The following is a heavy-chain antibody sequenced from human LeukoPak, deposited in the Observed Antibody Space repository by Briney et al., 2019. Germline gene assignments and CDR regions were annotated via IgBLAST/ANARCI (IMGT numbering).Heavy chain of an antibody. CDR1: GFTFSSYS. D-gene: IGHD2-21*01. Sequence: GGSLRLSCAASGFTFSSYSMNWVRQAPGKGLEWVGRIKSKTDGGTTDYAAPVKGRFTISRDDSKNTLYLQMNSLKTEDAAVYYCTTVVIKKELADHYWGQGTLVTVSS. CDR3: TTVVIKKELADHY. J-gene: IGHJ4*02. CDR2: IKSKTDGGTT. V-gene: IGHV3-15*01.